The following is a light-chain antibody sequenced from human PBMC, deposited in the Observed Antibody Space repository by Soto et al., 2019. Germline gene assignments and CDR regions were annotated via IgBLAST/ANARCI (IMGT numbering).Light chain of an antibody. CDR1: QSLGGN. V-gene: IGKV3-15*01. CDR2: GAS. Sequence: EIVLTQSPGTLSVSPGDTATLSCRASQSLGGNLAWYQQKPGQAPRLLLYGASTRATGIPARFSGSGSGTELTLTISSLQSEDFAVYYCQQYNNWPPWTFGQGTKVDIK. CDR3: QQYNNWPPWT. J-gene: IGKJ1*01.